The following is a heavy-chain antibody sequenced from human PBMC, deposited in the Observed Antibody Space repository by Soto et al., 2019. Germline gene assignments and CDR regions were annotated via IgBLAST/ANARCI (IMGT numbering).Heavy chain of an antibody. CDR2: IIPIFGTA. Sequence: SVKVSCKASGGTFSSYAISWVRQAPGQGLEWMGGIIPIFGTANYAQKFQGRVTITADESTSTAYMELGSLRSEDTAVYYCATGERGRRNMIVVEPGCFDYWGQGNLVTVS. V-gene: IGHV1-69*13. J-gene: IGHJ4*02. CDR3: ATGERGRRNMIVVEPGCFDY. CDR1: GGTFSSYA. D-gene: IGHD3-22*01.